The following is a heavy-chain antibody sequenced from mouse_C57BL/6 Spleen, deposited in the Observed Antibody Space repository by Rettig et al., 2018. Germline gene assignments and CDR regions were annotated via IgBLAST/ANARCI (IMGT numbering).Heavy chain of an antibody. V-gene: IGHV1-50*01. CDR3: SYYYSNYERFAY. D-gene: IGHD2-5*01. CDR1: GYTFTSYW. Sequence: QVQLQQPGAELVKPGASVKLSCKASGYTFTSYWMQWVKQRPGQGLEWIGEIDPSDSYTNYNQKFKGKATLTVDTSSSTAYMQLSSLTSEDSAVYYCSYYYSNYERFAYWGQGTLVTVSA. CDR2: IDPSDSYT. J-gene: IGHJ3*01.